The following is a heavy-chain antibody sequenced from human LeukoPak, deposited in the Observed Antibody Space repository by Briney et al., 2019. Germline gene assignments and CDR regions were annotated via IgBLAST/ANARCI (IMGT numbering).Heavy chain of an antibody. CDR2: INPSGGST. Sequence: ASVKVSCKASGYTFTSYYMHWVRQAPGQGLEWTGIINPSGGSTSYAQKFQGRVTMTRDTSTSTVYMELSSLRSEDTAVYYCARVEHDSSGYSLGIAYWGQGTLVTVSS. CDR3: ARVEHDSSGYSLGIAY. CDR1: GYTFTSYY. D-gene: IGHD3-22*01. J-gene: IGHJ4*02. V-gene: IGHV1-46*01.